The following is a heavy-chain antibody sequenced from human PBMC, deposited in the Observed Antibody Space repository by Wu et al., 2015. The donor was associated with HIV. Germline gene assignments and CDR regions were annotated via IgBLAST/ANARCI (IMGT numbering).Heavy chain of an antibody. V-gene: IGHV1-2*02. D-gene: IGHD6-19*01. CDR3: ARDPQEVSGWYTH. J-gene: IGHJ4*02. Sequence: QVQMVQSGPEVKQPGASVKVSCKASGYTLTDYFMHWVRQAPGQGLEWMGWINPSSGDTSYSQKLQSRVTMTRDTSISTVYMELSRLRFDDSAVYYCARDPQEVSGWYTHWGQGTLVTVSS. CDR1: GYTLTDYF. CDR2: INPSSGDT.